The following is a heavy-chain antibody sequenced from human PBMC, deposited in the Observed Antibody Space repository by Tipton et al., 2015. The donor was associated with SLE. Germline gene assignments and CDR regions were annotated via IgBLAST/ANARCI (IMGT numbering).Heavy chain of an antibody. CDR2: INPNSGGT. CDR1: GYTFTVYY. D-gene: IGHD4-17*01. J-gene: IGHJ5*02. CDR3: ARADYGDYDNWFDP. V-gene: IGHV1-2*06. Sequence: QSGPEVKKPGASVKVSCKASGYTFTVYYIHWVRQAPGQGLEWVGRINPNSGGTNYAQKFQGRVTMTRDTSISTAYMELSSLTSEDTAVYYCARADYGDYDNWFDPWGQGTLVTVSS.